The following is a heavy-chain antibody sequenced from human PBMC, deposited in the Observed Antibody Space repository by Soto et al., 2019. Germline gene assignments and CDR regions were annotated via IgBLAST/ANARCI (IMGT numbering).Heavy chain of an antibody. V-gene: IGHV1-69*06. CDR3: ARGMVRGIVTSTIEH. D-gene: IGHD3-10*01. J-gene: IGHJ4*02. CDR1: GGTFSSHA. Sequence: QVQLVQSGAEVKKPGSSVKVSCKASGGTFSSHAINWVRQAPGQGLEWVGGILPMVGTPNYAKNFQDRVTIIADKSTRTAFMELRSLRSEDTAVYYCARGMVRGIVTSTIEHWGQGTLVTVSS. CDR2: ILPMVGTP.